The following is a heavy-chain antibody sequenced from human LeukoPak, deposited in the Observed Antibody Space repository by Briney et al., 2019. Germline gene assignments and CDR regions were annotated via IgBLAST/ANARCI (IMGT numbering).Heavy chain of an antibody. J-gene: IGHJ3*02. V-gene: IGHV1-24*01. CDR1: GYTLTELS. CDR2: FDPEDGET. CDR3: ATDRLLYHPTGAFDI. D-gene: IGHD2-2*02. Sequence: ASVKVSCKVSGYTLTELSMHWVRQAPGKGLVWMGGFDPEDGETIYAQKFQGRVTMTEDTSTDTAYMELSSLRSEDTAVYYCATDRLLYHPTGAFDIWGQGTMVTVSS.